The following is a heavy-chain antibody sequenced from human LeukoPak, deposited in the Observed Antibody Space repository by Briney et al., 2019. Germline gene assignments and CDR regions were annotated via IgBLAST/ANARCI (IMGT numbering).Heavy chain of an antibody. J-gene: IGHJ4*02. CDR3: AREDYGDLDY. Sequence: GGSLRLSCAPSGVTFSSYGVQWLRQAPGTGLEWVTFIRYDGSIKYYADSVKGRFTISGDNSKNTLYLQLNSLRAEDTAIYYCAREDYGDLDYWGQGTLVTVSS. D-gene: IGHD4-17*01. CDR2: IRYDGSIK. CDR1: GVTFSSYG. V-gene: IGHV3-30*02.